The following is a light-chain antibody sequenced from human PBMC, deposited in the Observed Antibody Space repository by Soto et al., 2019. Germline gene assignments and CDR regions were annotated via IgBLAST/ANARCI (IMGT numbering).Light chain of an antibody. V-gene: IGLV1-40*01. CDR3: HSYDSSLSAWV. CDR1: YSNIGAGFH. J-gene: IGLJ3*02. CDR2: GNN. Sequence: QSVLTQPPSVSGAPGQRVTMSCTGTYSNIGAGFHVHWYQHLPGTTPKLLIYGNNNRPSGVPDRFSGSRSGTSASLAITGLQAEDEADYYCHSYDSSLSAWVFGGGTKLTVL.